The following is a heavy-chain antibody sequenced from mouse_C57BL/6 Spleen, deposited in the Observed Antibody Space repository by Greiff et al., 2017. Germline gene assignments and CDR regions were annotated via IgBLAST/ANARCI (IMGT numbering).Heavy chain of an antibody. Sequence: VQLQQSGPELVKPGASVKISCKASGYTFTDYYMNWVKQSHGKSLEWIGDINPNNGGTSYNQKFKGKATLTVDKSSSTAYMELRSLTSEVSAVYYCARSVNSPFAYWGQGTLVTVSA. CDR3: ARSVNSPFAY. J-gene: IGHJ3*01. D-gene: IGHD1-3*01. V-gene: IGHV1-26*01. CDR1: GYTFTDYY. CDR2: INPNNGGT.